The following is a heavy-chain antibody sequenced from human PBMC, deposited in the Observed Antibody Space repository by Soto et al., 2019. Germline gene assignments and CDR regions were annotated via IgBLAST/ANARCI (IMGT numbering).Heavy chain of an antibody. CDR2: SYYSGTT. Sequence: ETLSHTGTGAGPSINHYQWTRIRQSPGRGLEWIGCSYYSGTTNYNPSLSSRVTISIGASKTQFSLRLRSVTAADTAVYYCARRQDWNYLFDNWGPGILVT. CDR3: ARRQDWNYLFDN. J-gene: IGHJ4*02. CDR1: GPSINHYQ. V-gene: IGHV4-59*01. D-gene: IGHD1-7*01.